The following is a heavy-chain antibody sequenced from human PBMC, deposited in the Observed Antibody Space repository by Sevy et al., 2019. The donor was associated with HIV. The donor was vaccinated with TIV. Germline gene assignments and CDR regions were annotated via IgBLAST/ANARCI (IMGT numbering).Heavy chain of an antibody. D-gene: IGHD6-19*01. V-gene: IGHV1-18*04. CDR3: ARGRGIGVAGGGYYSDY. Sequence: ASVKVSCMASGYTFSRSVITWVRQAPGQGLEWMGWISTYNGKTNYAQKFQDRVTMTTDTSTNTAYMELRSRRSDDTAIYFCARGRGIGVAGGGYYSDYWGQGSLVTVSS. CDR1: GYTFSRSV. J-gene: IGHJ4*02. CDR2: ISTYNGKT.